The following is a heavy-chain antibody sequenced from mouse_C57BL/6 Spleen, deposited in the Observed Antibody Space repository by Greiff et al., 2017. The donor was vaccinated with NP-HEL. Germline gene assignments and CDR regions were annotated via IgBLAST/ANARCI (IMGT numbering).Heavy chain of an antibody. CDR2: ISDGGSYT. J-gene: IGHJ2*01. D-gene: IGHD2-2*01. V-gene: IGHV5-4*01. Sequence: EVKLVESGGGLVKPGGSLKLSCAASGFTFSSYAMSWVRQTPEKRLEWVATISDGGSYTYYPDNVKGRFTISRDNAKNNLYLQMSHLKSEDTAMYYCARDEGMVTTWRYYFDYWGQGTTLTVSS. CDR1: GFTFSSYA. CDR3: ARDEGMVTTWRYYFDY.